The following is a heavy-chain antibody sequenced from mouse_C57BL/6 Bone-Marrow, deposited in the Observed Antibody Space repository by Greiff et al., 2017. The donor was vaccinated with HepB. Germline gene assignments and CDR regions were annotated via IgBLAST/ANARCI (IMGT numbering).Heavy chain of an antibody. J-gene: IGHJ3*01. D-gene: IGHD5-1*01. Sequence: EVKLVESGGDLVKPGGSLKLSCAASGFTFSSYGMSWVRQTPDKRLEWVATISSGGSYTYYPDSVNGRFTISRDNAKNTLYLQMSSLKSEDTSMYYCARQGSTAWFAYWGQGTLVTVSA. CDR2: ISSGGSYT. CDR1: GFTFSSYG. CDR3: ARQGSTAWFAY. V-gene: IGHV5-6*01.